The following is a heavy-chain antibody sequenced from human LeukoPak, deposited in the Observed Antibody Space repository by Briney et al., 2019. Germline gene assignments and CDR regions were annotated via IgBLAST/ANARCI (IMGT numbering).Heavy chain of an antibody. CDR1: GFTFDDYG. J-gene: IGHJ4*02. D-gene: IGHD3-10*01. CDR3: AREATRTMVRGDLTGY. CDR2: INWNGGST. V-gene: IGHV3-20*04. Sequence: GGSLRLSCAVSGFTFDDYGMSWVRQAPGKGLEWVSGINWNGGSTGYADSVKGRFTISRDNAKNSLYLQMNSLRAEDTALYYCAREATRTMVRGDLTGYWGQGTLVTVSS.